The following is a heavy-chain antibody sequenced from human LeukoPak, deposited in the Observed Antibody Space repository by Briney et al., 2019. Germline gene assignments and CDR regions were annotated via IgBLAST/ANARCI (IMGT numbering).Heavy chain of an antibody. CDR1: GFTFSSYW. Sequence: PGGSLRLSCAASGFTFSSYWMYWVRQVPGKGLVWVSRINSDGSSTSYADSVKGRFTISRGNAKNTLYLQMNSLRADDTAVYYCARWGGGMDVWGQGTTVTAAS. D-gene: IGHD3-10*01. V-gene: IGHV3-74*01. J-gene: IGHJ6*02. CDR2: INSDGSST. CDR3: ARWGGGMDV.